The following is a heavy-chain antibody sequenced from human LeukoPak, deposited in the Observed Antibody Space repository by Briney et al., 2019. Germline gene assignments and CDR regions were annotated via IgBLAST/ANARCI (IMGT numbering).Heavy chain of an antibody. D-gene: IGHD3-10*01. Sequence: GGSLRLSCAASGFTFSSYGMHWVRQAPGKGLEWVAFIRYDGSNKYYADSVKGRFTISRDNSKNTLYLQMNSLRAEDTAVYYCAKTRWTMVRGVPMDVWGQGTTVTVSS. V-gene: IGHV3-30*02. CDR1: GFTFSSYG. J-gene: IGHJ6*02. CDR2: IRYDGSNK. CDR3: AKTRWTMVRGVPMDV.